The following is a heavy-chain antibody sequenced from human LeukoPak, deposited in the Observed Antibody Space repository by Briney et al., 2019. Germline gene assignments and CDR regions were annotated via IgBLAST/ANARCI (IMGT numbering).Heavy chain of an antibody. J-gene: IGHJ4*02. V-gene: IGHV3-21*01. D-gene: IGHD6-13*01. Sequence: GGSLRLSCAAPGFTFSSYSMNWVRQAPGKGLEWVSCISSSSSSNIYYADSVKGRFPFSRDNPKNSLYLQMNSCRAEDASVYYCAIDLEGSSLYYGDWGQGALVTASS. CDR2: ISSSSSSNI. CDR3: AIDLEGSSLYYGD. CDR1: GFTFSSYS.